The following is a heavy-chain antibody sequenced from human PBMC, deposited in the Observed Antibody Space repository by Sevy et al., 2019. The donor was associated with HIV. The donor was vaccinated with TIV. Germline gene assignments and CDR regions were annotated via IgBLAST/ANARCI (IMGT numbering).Heavy chain of an antibody. CDR2: ISASSNYI. Sequence: GESLKISCAASGFTFSSYSMNWVRQAPGKGLEWVSYISASSNYIYYADSLKGRFTNSRDNAKNSLYLQMNSLRADDTALYFCAGGAGVDCRCSRCYLEFDYWGPGTLVNVSS. J-gene: IGHJ4*02. D-gene: IGHD2-2*01. V-gene: IGHV3-21*01. CDR3: AGGAGVDCRCSRCYLEFDY. CDR1: GFTFSSYS.